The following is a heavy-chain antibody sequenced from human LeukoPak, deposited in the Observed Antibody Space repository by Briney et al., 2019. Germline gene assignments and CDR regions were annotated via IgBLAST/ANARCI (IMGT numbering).Heavy chain of an antibody. V-gene: IGHV4-61*01. CDR3: ARDTFAGHDAFDI. Sequence: PSETLSLTCTVSGGSVSSGSYYWSWIRQPPGKGLEWIGYIYYSGSTNYNPSLKSRVTISVDTSKNQFSLKLSSVTAADTAVYYCARDTFAGHDAFDIWGQGTMVTVSS. CDR1: GGSVSSGSYY. CDR2: IYYSGST. D-gene: IGHD2/OR15-2a*01. J-gene: IGHJ3*02.